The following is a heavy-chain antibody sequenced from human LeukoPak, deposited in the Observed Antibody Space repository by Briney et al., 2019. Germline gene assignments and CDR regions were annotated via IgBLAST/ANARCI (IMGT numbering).Heavy chain of an antibody. Sequence: PSETLSLTCAVYGGSFSGYYWSWIRQPPGKGLEWIGEINHSGSTNYNPSLKSRVTISVDTSKNHFSLKLSSVTAADTAVYYCARVGATPDAFDIWGQGTMVTVSS. CDR2: INHSGST. J-gene: IGHJ3*02. V-gene: IGHV4-34*01. CDR3: ARVGATPDAFDI. CDR1: GGSFSGYY. D-gene: IGHD1-26*01.